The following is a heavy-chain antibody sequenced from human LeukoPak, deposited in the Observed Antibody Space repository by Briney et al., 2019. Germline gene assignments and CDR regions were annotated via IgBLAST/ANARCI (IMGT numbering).Heavy chain of an antibody. CDR2: IRYDGTNK. CDR3: AKVEMSTSPGGIDY. V-gene: IGHV3-30*02. D-gene: IGHD5-24*01. CDR1: GFTFSNFG. J-gene: IGHJ4*02. Sequence: GGSLRLSCAASGFTFSNFGMHWVRQAPGKGLEWVTFIRYDGTNKYYADSVKGRFTISRDNSKNTLYLQMNSLRGEDTAIYYCAKVEMSTSPGGIDYWGQGTLVTVSS.